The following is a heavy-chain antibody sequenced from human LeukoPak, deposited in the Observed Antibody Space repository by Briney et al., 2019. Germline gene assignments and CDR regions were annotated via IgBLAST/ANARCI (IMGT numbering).Heavy chain of an antibody. CDR1: GFTFNSYG. CDR2: ISYDGSNK. V-gene: IGHV3-30*18. D-gene: IGHD6-13*01. J-gene: IGHJ5*02. Sequence: GGSLRLSCAASGFTFNSYGMHWVRQAPGKGREGVAVISYDGSNKYYADSVKGRFTISRDNPKNTLYLKMKSLRAEDTAVYYCAKDPSGLRFSSSLGWFDPWGQGTLVTVSS. CDR3: AKDPSGLRFSSSLGWFDP.